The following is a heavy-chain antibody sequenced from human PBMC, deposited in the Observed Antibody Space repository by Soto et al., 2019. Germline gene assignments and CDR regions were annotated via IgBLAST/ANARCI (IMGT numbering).Heavy chain of an antibody. V-gene: IGHV3-48*01. J-gene: IGHJ4*02. CDR3: VRGRAGTTPDPNCHY. CDR2: ISSSSSTI. Sequence: EVQLVESGGGLVQPGGSLRLSCVGSGFTFSSYSMNWVRQAPGKGLEWVSYISSSSSTIYYAASVKGRFTISRDNAENSVYLQMSRLRPENTALYYCVRGRAGTTPDPNCHYWGQGTLVTVSS. CDR1: GFTFSSYS. D-gene: IGHD6-13*01.